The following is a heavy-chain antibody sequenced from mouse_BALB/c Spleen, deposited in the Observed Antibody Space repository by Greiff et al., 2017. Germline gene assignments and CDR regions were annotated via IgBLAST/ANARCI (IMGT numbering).Heavy chain of an antibody. CDR2: INPSNGGT. V-gene: IGHV1S81*02. Sequence: VQLQQSGAELVKPGASVKLSCKASGYTFTSYYMYWVKQRPGQGLEWIGEINPSNGGTNFNEKFKSKATLTVDKSSSTAYMQLSSLTSEDSAVYYCTRPARANWFAYWGQGTLVTVSA. D-gene: IGHD3-1*01. J-gene: IGHJ3*01. CDR3: TRPARANWFAY. CDR1: GYTFTSYY.